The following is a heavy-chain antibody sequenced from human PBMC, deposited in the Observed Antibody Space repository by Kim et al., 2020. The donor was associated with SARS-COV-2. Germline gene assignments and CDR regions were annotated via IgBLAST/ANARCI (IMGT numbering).Heavy chain of an antibody. J-gene: IGHJ6*02. CDR1: GDSVATDF. D-gene: IGHD1-1*01. Sequence: SETLSLTCAVSGDSVATDFWTWVRQAPGKGLDWLGYVSYSGGSDYNPNLRGRLTISVDASRTHVSLRLTSLTAADTGVYFCARAHQLAPRGYGMDVWGQGHSVIVSS. CDR3: ARAHQLAPRGYGMDV. CDR2: VSYSGGS. V-gene: IGHV4-59*02.